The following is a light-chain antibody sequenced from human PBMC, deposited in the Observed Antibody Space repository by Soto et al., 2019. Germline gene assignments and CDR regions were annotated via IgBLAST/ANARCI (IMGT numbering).Light chain of an antibody. CDR2: YDS. J-gene: IGLJ3*02. Sequence: SYELTQPPSVSVAPGKTARITCGGNNIGSKSVHWYQQKPGQAPVLVIYYDSDRPSGIPERFSGSNSGNTATLTISRVEAGEGANFYCQGWDGFGVLGGGTNLPFL. CDR3: QGWDGFGV. CDR1: NIGSKS. V-gene: IGLV3-21*04.